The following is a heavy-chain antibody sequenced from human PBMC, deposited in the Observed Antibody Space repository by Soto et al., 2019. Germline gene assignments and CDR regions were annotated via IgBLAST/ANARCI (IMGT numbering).Heavy chain of an antibody. D-gene: IGHD6-13*01. CDR2: IYPGDSET. V-gene: IGHV5-51*01. J-gene: IGHJ4*02. Sequence: PGESLKISCQGSGYSFTTSWIGWVRQMPGKGLEWMAIIYPGDSETRYIPSFQGQVTISVDKSITTTYLQWSSLKASDTAVYYCARPTTGSSPDYWGQGNQVTVPS. CDR3: ARPTTGSSPDY. CDR1: GYSFTTSW.